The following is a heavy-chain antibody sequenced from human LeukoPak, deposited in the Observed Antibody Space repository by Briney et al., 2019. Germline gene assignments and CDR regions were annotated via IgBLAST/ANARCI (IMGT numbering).Heavy chain of an antibody. Sequence: GGSLRLSCAASGFTFSSYGMHWVRQAPGKGLEWVAFIRYDGSNKYYADSVKGRFTISRDNSKNTLYLQMNSLGVEDTAVYYCARVKQQLVRLLGRDTTYYYYYYMDVWGKGTTVTVSS. CDR2: IRYDGSNK. D-gene: IGHD6-13*01. CDR1: GFTFSSYG. V-gene: IGHV3-30*02. CDR3: ARVKQQLVRLLGRDTTYYYYYYMDV. J-gene: IGHJ6*03.